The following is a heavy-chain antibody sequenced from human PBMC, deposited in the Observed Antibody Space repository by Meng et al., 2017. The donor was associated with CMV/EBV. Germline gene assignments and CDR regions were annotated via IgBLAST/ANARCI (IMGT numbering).Heavy chain of an antibody. CDR2: SNAGNGNT. Sequence: GESLKISCKASGYTFTSYAMHWVRQAPGQRLEWMGWSNAGNGNTKYSQEFQGRVTITRDTSASTAYMELSSLRSEDMAVYYCARVILLIVVVPAAYPRYFDYWGQGTLVTVSS. CDR3: ARVILLIVVVPAAYPRYFDY. CDR1: GYTFTSYA. V-gene: IGHV1-3*02. J-gene: IGHJ4*02. D-gene: IGHD2-2*01.